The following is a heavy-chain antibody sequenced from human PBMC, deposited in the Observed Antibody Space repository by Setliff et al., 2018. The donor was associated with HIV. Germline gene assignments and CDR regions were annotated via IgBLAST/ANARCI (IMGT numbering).Heavy chain of an antibody. V-gene: IGHV4-39*07. J-gene: IGHJ4*02. CDR2: IYYSGST. CDR3: AREGDVWENYLDY. D-gene: IGHD3-16*01. CDR1: GGSISSSSYY. Sequence: KTSETLSLTCTVSGGSISSSSYYWGWIRQPPGKGLEWIGSIYYSGSTYYNPSLKSRVTISVDTSKNQFSLKLSSVTAADTAVYYCAREGDVWENYLDYWGQGTLVTVSS.